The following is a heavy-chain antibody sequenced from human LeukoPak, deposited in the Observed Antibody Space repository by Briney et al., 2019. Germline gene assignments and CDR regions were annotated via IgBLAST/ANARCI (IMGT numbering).Heavy chain of an antibody. CDR1: GDSVSNKDAA. J-gene: IGHJ3*01. Sequence: SQTLSLTCVISGDSVSNKDAAWNWIRQSPSRGLEWLGRTYYTFKWYNDSALFVKSRITVNPDTSKNHFSLQLNSVTPEDTALYFCARELRNAFDVWGLGTMVTVSS. V-gene: IGHV6-1*01. CDR2: TYYTFKWYN. CDR3: ARELRNAFDV. D-gene: IGHD2-21*02.